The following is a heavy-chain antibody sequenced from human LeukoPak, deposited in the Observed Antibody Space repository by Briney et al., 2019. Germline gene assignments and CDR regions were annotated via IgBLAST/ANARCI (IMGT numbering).Heavy chain of an antibody. D-gene: IGHD2-21*02. CDR1: GGSIRSYY. CDR3: ALRDCGGDCFLKMAVYYYYYMDV. J-gene: IGHJ6*03. V-gene: IGHV4-59*12. Sequence: SETLSLTCTVSGGSIRSYYWSWIRQPPGKGLQWIGYIYYSGSTSYNPSLKSRVTISVDTSKNQFSLKLSSVTAADTAVYYCALRDCGGDCFLKMAVYYYYYMDVWGKGTTVTISS. CDR2: IYYSGST.